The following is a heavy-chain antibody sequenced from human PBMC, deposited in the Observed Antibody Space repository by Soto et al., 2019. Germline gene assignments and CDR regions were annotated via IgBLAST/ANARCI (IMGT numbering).Heavy chain of an antibody. Sequence: SETLSLTCTVSGGSISSGGYYWSWIRQHPGKGLEWIGYISYSGSTNYNPSLKSRVTISVDTSKNQFSLKLSSVTAADTAVYYCARLGAQEIDPWGQGTLVTVSS. J-gene: IGHJ5*02. CDR3: ARLGAQEIDP. D-gene: IGHD3-16*01. CDR2: ISYSGST. CDR1: GGSISSGGYY. V-gene: IGHV4-61*08.